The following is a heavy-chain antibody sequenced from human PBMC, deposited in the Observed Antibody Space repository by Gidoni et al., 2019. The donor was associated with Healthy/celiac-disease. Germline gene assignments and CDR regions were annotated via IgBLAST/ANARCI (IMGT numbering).Heavy chain of an antibody. J-gene: IGHJ6*02. D-gene: IGHD3-22*01. CDR2: ISSSSSTI. CDR3: ARDYYDSSGYYYIISTPYYYYYGMDV. Sequence: EVQLVESGGGLVQPGGSLRLSCAAHGFTFSSSRMNLVRQAPGTGLEWVSDISSSSSTIYYADSVNGRFTSSRDNAKNSLYLQMNSRRDEDTAVYYCARDYYDSSGYYYIISTPYYYYYGMDVWGQGTTVTVSS. V-gene: IGHV3-48*02. CDR1: GFTFSSSR.